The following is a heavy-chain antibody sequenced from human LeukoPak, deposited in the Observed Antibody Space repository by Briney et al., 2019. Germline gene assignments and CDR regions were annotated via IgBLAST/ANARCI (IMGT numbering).Heavy chain of an antibody. Sequence: VASVKVSCEASGYTFTAYYLHWVRQAPGQGLEWMGWIHPNSGGTNYAQNFQGRVSMTTDTSISTVYMELSRLRSGDTAVYYCARDYYGSGTYYKDYWGQGTLVTVSS. CDR1: GYTFTAYY. J-gene: IGHJ4*02. D-gene: IGHD3-10*01. CDR2: IHPNSGGT. CDR3: ARDYYGSGTYYKDY. V-gene: IGHV1-2*02.